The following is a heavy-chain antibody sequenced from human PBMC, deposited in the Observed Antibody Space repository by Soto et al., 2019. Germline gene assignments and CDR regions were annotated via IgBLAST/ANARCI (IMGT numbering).Heavy chain of an antibody. Sequence: QVQLVQSVAEVKKPGSSVKVSCKASGGTFSSYAISWVRQAPGQGLEWMGGIIPIFGTANYAQKFQGRVTITADESTSTADMELSSLRSEDTAVYYCAREETAMAADYWGQGTLVTVSS. D-gene: IGHD5-18*01. J-gene: IGHJ4*02. CDR3: AREETAMAADY. CDR1: GGTFSSYA. CDR2: IIPIFGTA. V-gene: IGHV1-69*12.